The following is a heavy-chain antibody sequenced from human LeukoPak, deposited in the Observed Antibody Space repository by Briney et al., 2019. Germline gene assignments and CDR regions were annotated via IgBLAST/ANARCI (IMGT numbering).Heavy chain of an antibody. J-gene: IGHJ3*01. CDR2: IFYSGST. D-gene: IGHD3-22*01. CDR3: ARTRDSSGYYVFDL. CDR1: GDSISSSSYY. Sequence: SETLSLTCTVSGDSISSSSYYWAWIRQPPGKGLEWIGSIFYSGSTYYNPSLKSRVTTSEDTSKNQFSLKLSSVTAADTAVYYCARTRDSSGYYVFDLWGQGTMVTVSS. V-gene: IGHV4-39*01.